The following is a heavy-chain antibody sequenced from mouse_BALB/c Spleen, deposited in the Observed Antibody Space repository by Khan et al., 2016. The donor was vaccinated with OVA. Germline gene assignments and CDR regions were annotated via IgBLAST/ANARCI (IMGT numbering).Heavy chain of an antibody. V-gene: IGHV1S81*02. CDR3: TRSGYGSFAY. J-gene: IGHJ3*01. D-gene: IGHD2-2*01. CDR1: GYTFTSYY. Sequence: QVQLKQSGAELVKPGASVKLSCKASGYTFTSYYMYWVKPRPGQGLEWIGEINPSNGGTNFNEKFKSKATLTVDKSSSTAYMRLSSMTSEDSAVYYCTRSGYGSFAYWGQGTLVTVSA. CDR2: INPSNGGT.